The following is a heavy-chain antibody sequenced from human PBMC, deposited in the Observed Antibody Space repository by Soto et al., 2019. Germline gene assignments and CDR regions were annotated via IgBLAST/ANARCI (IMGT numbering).Heavy chain of an antibody. CDR3: APRRGDLLTGHYYFDY. V-gene: IGHV2-5*02. J-gene: IGHJ4*02. CDR1: GFSLNTRGVG. D-gene: IGHD3-9*01. CDR2: ISWDGEK. Sequence: QITLKESGPTLVKPTQTLTLTCTFSGFSLNTRGVGVGWIRQPPGKALEWLALISWDGEKRYRPSLKSRLTTTKDTSENQVVLTMTNMDPVDTATYYCAPRRGDLLTGHYYFDYWGQGTLVTVSS.